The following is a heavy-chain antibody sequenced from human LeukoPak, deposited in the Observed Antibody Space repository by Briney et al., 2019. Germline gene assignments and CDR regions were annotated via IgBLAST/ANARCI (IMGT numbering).Heavy chain of an antibody. CDR2: INTDGSST. D-gene: IGHD2-2*01. CDR1: GFTFSSHW. J-gene: IGHJ4*02. CDR3: ARERIDCSSTSCYGGGSDY. Sequence: PGGSLRLSCAASGFTFSSHWMYWVSQAPGKELVWVSRINTDGSSTSYADSVKGRSTISRDNAKNTLHLQMNSLRAEDTAVYYCARERIDCSSTSCYGGGSDYWGQGTLVTVSS. V-gene: IGHV3-74*01.